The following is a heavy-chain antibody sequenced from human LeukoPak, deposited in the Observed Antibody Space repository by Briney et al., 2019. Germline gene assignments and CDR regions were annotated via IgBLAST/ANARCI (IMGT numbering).Heavy chain of an antibody. Sequence: PSETLSLTCTVSGGSISSSSYYWGWIRQPPGKGLEWIGSIYYSGSTYYNPSLKSRVTISVDTSKNQFSLKLSSVTAADTAVYYCARGYDFWSGRTPNWFDPWGQGTLVTVSS. CDR2: IYYSGST. CDR3: ARGYDFWSGRTPNWFDP. D-gene: IGHD3-3*01. J-gene: IGHJ5*02. CDR1: GGSISSSSYY. V-gene: IGHV4-39*07.